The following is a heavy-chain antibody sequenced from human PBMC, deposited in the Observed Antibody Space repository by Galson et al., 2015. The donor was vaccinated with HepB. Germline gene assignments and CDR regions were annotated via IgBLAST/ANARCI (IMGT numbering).Heavy chain of an antibody. V-gene: IGHV1-18*01. CDR1: GYTFTSYG. CDR3: ARPTRLRSSHDAFDI. Sequence: QSGAEVKKPGASVKVSCKASGYTFTSYGISWVRQAPGQGLEWRGWISAYNGNTNYAQKLQGRVTMTTDTSTSTAYMELRSLRSDDTAVYYCARPTRLRSSHDAFDIWGQGTMVTVSS. J-gene: IGHJ3*02. CDR2: ISAYNGNT.